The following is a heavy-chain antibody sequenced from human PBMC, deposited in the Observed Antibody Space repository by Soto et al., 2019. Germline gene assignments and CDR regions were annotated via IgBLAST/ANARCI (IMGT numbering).Heavy chain of an antibody. CDR1: GGSIRSGDYY. CDR2: IYYSGTT. Sequence: SSETLSLTCIVSGGSIRSGDYYWTWIRQPPGKGLEWIGNIYYSGTTSYNPSLKSRVTISVDTSKNEFSLKLTSVTAADTAVYYCARNLNNMVRGVSRDYFDYWGQGTPVTVSS. CDR3: ARNLNNMVRGVSRDYFDY. J-gene: IGHJ4*02. V-gene: IGHV4-30-4*01. D-gene: IGHD3-10*01.